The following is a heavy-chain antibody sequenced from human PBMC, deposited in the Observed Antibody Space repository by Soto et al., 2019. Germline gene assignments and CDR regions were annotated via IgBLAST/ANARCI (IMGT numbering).Heavy chain of an antibody. D-gene: IGHD3-16*01. CDR2: ISSSGSTI. V-gene: IGHV3-48*03. J-gene: IGHJ4*02. Sequence: GGSLRLSCAASGFTFSSYEMNWVRQAPGKGLEWVSYISSSGSTIYYADSVKGRFTISRDNAENSLYLQMNSLRAEDTAVYYCARGPIRGPLFDYWGRGTLVTVSS. CDR3: ARGPIRGPLFDY. CDR1: GFTFSSYE.